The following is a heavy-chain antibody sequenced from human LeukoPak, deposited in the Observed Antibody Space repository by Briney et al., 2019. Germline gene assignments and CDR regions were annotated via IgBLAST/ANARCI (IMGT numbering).Heavy chain of an antibody. CDR1: GFTFSSYG. CDR3: AREDGGYFDY. V-gene: IGHV3-33*01. J-gene: IGHJ4*02. Sequence: PGGSLRLSCAASGFTFSSYGMPWVRQAPGKGLEWVAVIWYDGSNKYYADSVKGRFTISRGNSKNTLYLQMNSLGAEDTAVYYCAREDGGYFDYWGQGTLVTVSS. D-gene: IGHD3-16*01. CDR2: IWYDGSNK.